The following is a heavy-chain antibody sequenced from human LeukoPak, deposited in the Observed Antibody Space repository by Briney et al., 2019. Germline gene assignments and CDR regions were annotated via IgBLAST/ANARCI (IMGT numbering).Heavy chain of an antibody. V-gene: IGHV4-61*02. CDR3: ARGGELLNY. J-gene: IGHJ4*02. CDR1: GGSVSSGDYY. Sequence: PSETLSLTCTVSGGSVSSGDYYWTWIRQPAGTGLEWIGRIYTSGSTSYSPSLKSRVTISLDTSKNQFSLRRSSVTAADTAVYYCARGGELLNYLGQGTLVTVSS. CDR2: IYTSGST. D-gene: IGHD1-7*01.